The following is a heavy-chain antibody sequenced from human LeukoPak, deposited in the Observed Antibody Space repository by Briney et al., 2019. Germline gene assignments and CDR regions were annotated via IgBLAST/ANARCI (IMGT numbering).Heavy chain of an antibody. J-gene: IGHJ5*02. CDR3: ARPRITMVRGVISGWFDP. CDR2: IYYSGST. Sequence: PSETLSLTCTVSGGSISSGDYYWSWIRQPPGKGLEWIGYIYYSGSTYYNPSLNSRVTISVDTSKNQFSLKLSSVTAADTAVYYCARPRITMVRGVISGWFDPWGQGTLVTVSS. V-gene: IGHV4-30-4*01. D-gene: IGHD3-10*01. CDR1: GGSISSGDYY.